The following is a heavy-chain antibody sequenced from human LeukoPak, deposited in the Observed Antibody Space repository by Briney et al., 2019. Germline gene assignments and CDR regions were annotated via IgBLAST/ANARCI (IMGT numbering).Heavy chain of an antibody. D-gene: IGHD6-6*01. CDR3: ARDNRGWQGIAARPKRSDYYYMDV. V-gene: IGHV3-21*01. CDR1: GFTFSSYS. Sequence: GGSLRLSCAASGFTFSSYSMNWVRQAPGKGLEWVSSTSSSSDYIYYADSVKGRFTISRDNAKNSLYLQMNSLRAEDTAVYYCARDNRGWQGIAARPKRSDYYYMDVWGKGTTVTVSS. CDR2: TSSSSDYI. J-gene: IGHJ6*03.